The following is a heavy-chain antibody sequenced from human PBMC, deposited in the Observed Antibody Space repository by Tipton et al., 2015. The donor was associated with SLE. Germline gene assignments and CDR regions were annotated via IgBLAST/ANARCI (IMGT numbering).Heavy chain of an antibody. D-gene: IGHD3-3*01. CDR1: GGSISSSSHY. V-gene: IGHV4-39*07. J-gene: IGHJ3*02. Sequence: TLSLTCTVSGGSISSSSHYWGWIRQPPGMGLEWIGNIYYTGSTFYNPSLKSRVTLAVDTSKNQFSLKLSSVTAADTAVYYCASPFGVVTYDAFDIWGQGTMVTVSS. CDR2: IYYTGST. CDR3: ASPFGVVTYDAFDI.